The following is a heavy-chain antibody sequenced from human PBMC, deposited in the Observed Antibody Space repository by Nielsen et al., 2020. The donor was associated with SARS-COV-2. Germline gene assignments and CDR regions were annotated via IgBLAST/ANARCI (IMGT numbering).Heavy chain of an antibody. V-gene: IGHV4-4*02. Sequence: SETLSLTCAVSGGSISSNNWWSWVRQPPGKGLEWIGEIYHRGSTNYSPSLKTRVTISVDKSKNQFSLELRSVTAADTAVYYCAKGGDSSSWYSPLIPSFDLDFDYWGQGTLVTVSS. J-gene: IGHJ4*02. CDR2: IYHRGST. CDR3: AKGGDSSSWYSPLIPSFDLDFDY. D-gene: IGHD6-13*01. CDR1: GGSISSNNW.